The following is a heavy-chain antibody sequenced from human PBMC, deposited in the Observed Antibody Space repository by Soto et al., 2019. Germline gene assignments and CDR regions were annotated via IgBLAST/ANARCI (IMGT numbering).Heavy chain of an antibody. CDR2: IIPIFGTA. CDR3: ARIKLGSRHKIMGDFDY. D-gene: IGHD3-16*01. CDR1: GGTFSSYA. J-gene: IGHJ4*02. Sequence: ASVKVSCKASGGTFSSYAISWVRQAPGQGLEWMGGIIPIFGTANYAQKFQGRVTITADESTSTAYMELSSLRSEDTAVYYCARIKLGSRHKIMGDFDYWGQGTLVTVSS. V-gene: IGHV1-69*13.